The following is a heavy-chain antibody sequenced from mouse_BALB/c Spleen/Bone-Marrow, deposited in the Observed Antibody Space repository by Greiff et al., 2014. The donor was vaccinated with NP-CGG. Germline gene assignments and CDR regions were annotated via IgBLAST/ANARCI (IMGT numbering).Heavy chain of an antibody. V-gene: IGHV14-3*02. CDR2: IDPANGNT. D-gene: IGHD2-1*01. J-gene: IGHJ4*01. CDR3: AIYYGNYYAMDY. CDR1: GFNIKDTY. Sequence: VTLKESGAELVKPGASVKLSCTASGFNIKDTYMHWVKQRPEQGLEWIGRIDPANGNTKYDPKFQGKATITADTSSNTAYLQLSSLTSEDTAVYYCAIYYGNYYAMDYWGQGTSVTVSS.